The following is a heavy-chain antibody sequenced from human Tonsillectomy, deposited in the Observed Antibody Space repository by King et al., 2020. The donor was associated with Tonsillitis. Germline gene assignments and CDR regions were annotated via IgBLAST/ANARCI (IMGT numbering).Heavy chain of an antibody. CDR2: ISSSSSYI. D-gene: IGHD3-3*01. J-gene: IGHJ4*02. CDR3: ASARTDFLSGYYISRFDY. V-gene: IGHV3-21*01. CDR1: GFTFSSYS. Sequence: VQLVESGGGLVKSGGSLRLSCAASGFTFSSYSMNWVRQAPGKGLEWVSSISSSSSYIYYADSVKGRFTISRDNAKNSLYLQMNSLRAEDTAVYYCASARTDFLSGYYISRFDYWGQGTLVIVSS.